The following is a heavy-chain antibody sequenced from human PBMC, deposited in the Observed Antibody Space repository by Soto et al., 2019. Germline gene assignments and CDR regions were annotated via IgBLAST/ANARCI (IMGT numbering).Heavy chain of an antibody. V-gene: IGHV3-73*02. D-gene: IGHD6-13*01. CDR1: GFTFSGSA. J-gene: IGHJ5*02. Sequence: EVQLVESGGGLVQPGGSLKLSCAASGFTFSGSAMHWVRQASGKGLEWVGRIRSKANSYATAYAASVKGRFTISRDDSKNTAYLQMNSLKTEDTAVYYCARSQTGYSSSWYPYNWFDPWGQGTLVTVSS. CDR2: IRSKANSYAT. CDR3: ARSQTGYSSSWYPYNWFDP.